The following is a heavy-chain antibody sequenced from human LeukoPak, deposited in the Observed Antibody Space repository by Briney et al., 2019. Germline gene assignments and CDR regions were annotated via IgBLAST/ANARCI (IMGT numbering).Heavy chain of an antibody. Sequence: GGSLRLSCAASGFSFSVYEIHWVRQAPGKGLEWISDISSSGSTTYYADSVKGRLTISRDNAKNSLYLQMDSLRVEDTAVYYCAKDWTTVVTPKGYYFDSWGQGTLVTVSS. CDR1: GFSFSVYE. CDR3: AKDWTTVVTPKGYYFDS. CDR2: ISSSGSTT. D-gene: IGHD4-23*01. V-gene: IGHV3-48*03. J-gene: IGHJ4*02.